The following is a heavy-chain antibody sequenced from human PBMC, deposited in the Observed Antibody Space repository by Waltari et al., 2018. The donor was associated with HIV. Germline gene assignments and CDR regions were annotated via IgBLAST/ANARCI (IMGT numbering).Heavy chain of an antibody. J-gene: IGHJ2*01. V-gene: IGHV3-49*02. D-gene: IGHD3-3*01. CDR2: IRSKAYGGTT. CDR3: TRAGTEYYDFWSGYYSHWYFDL. Sequence: KGLEWVGFIRSKAYGGTTEYAASVKGRFTISRDDSKSIAYLQMNSLKTEDTAVYYCTRAGTEYYDFWSGYYSHWYFDLWGRGTLVTVSS.